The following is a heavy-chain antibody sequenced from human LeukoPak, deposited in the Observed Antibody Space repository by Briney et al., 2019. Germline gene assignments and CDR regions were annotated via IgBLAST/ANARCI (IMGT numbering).Heavy chain of an antibody. D-gene: IGHD3-16*01. CDR2: IYSGGST. Sequence: PGGSLRLSCAASGFTVSSNYMSWVRQAPGKGLEWVSVIYSGGSTYYADSVKGRFTISRDNSKNTLYLQMNSLRAEDTAVYCCARDLWEAPNYYYGMDVWGQGTTVTVSS. CDR3: ARDLWEAPNYYYGMDV. J-gene: IGHJ6*02. V-gene: IGHV3-53*01. CDR1: GFTVSSNY.